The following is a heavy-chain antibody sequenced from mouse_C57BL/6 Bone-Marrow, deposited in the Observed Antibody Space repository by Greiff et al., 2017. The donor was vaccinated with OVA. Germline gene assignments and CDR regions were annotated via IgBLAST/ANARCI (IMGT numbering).Heavy chain of an antibody. CDR1: GFSLTSYC. V-gene: IGHV2-2*01. Sequence: VQLQQSGPGLVQPSHSLSISCTVSGFSLTSYCVHWVSQSPGKGLEWLGVIWSGGCTDYNAAMISRLGISKDKSKIQVFFKMNSLQADDTAIYYCARRWYFDYWGQGTTLTVSS. J-gene: IGHJ2*01. D-gene: IGHD2-3*01. CDR3: ARRWYFDY. CDR2: IWSGGCT.